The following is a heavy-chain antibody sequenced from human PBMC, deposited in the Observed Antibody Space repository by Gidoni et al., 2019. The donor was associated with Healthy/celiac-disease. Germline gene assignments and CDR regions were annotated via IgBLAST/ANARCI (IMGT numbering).Heavy chain of an antibody. CDR1: GFTFSSYS. V-gene: IGHV3-48*02. CDR2: ISSSSSTI. CDR3: ARTYCGGDCYPPLGDY. D-gene: IGHD2-21*02. Sequence: EVQLVESGGGLVQPGGSMRLSCAASGFTFSSYSRNWVRQAPGKGLEWVSYISSSSSTIYYADSVKGRFTISRDNAKNSLYLQMNSLRDEDTAVYYCARTYCGGDCYPPLGDYWGQGTLVTVS. J-gene: IGHJ4*02.